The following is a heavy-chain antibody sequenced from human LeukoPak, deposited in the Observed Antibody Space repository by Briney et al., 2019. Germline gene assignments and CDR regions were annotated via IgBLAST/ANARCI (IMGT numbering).Heavy chain of an antibody. CDR1: GGSISSYY. CDR3: AKESGYSAYDPFDY. CDR2: IYYSGST. J-gene: IGHJ4*02. D-gene: IGHD5-12*01. V-gene: IGHV4-59*01. Sequence: SETLSLTCTASGGSISSYYWSWIRQPPGKGLEWIGYIYYSGSTNCNPSLKSRVTISLDTSKNQFSLKLSSVTAADTAVYYCAKESGYSAYDPFDYWGQGTLVTVSS.